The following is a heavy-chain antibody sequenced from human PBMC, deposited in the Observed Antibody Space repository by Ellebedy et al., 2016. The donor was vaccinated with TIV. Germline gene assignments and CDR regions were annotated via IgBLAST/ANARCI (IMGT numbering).Heavy chain of an antibody. CDR1: GYSFTSYW. V-gene: IGHV5-51*01. D-gene: IGHD4-17*01. CDR2: IYPGDSDT. J-gene: IGHJ5*02. CDR3: ARQSEYGDYALEAIWFDP. Sequence: GESLKISCKGSGYSFTSYWIGWVRQMPGKGLEWMGIIYPGDSDTRYSPSFQGQVTISAVKSISTAYLQWSSLKASYTAMYYCARQSEYGDYALEAIWFDPWGQGTLVTVSS.